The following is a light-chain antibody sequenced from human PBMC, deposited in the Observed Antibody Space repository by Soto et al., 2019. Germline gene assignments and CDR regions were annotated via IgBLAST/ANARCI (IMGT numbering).Light chain of an antibody. V-gene: IGKV3-20*01. CDR3: QEYGSSPIS. J-gene: IGKJ5*01. CDR2: DAS. CDR1: QSVSSF. Sequence: VVKGSPASIYLTEGSRSTHCGSASQSVSSFLAWFQQKPGQAPRLLIYDASSRATGIPDRFSGSGSGTDFTLTISRLEPEDFAVYYCQEYGSSPISFGQAT.